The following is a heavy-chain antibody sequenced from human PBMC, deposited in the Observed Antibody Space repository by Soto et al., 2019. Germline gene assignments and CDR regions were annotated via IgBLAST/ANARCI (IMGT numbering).Heavy chain of an antibody. CDR1: GFTFNSYW. D-gene: IGHD6-6*01. CDR3: AKGVAVGFHFGSSTDRGFDP. J-gene: IGHJ5*02. CDR2: IKEDGSER. Sequence: PGGSLRLSCAASGFTFNSYWMSWVRQAPGKGLEWVANIKEDGSERYYVDSVKGRFTISRDNAKNSLYLQMEGLRVEDTAVYYCAKGVAVGFHFGSSTDRGFDPWGQGTLVTVSS. V-gene: IGHV3-7*03.